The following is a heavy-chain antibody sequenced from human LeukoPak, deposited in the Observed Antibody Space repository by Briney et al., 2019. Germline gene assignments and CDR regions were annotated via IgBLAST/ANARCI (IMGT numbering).Heavy chain of an antibody. J-gene: IGHJ4*02. D-gene: IGHD3-16*01. CDR1: GYTFTDYY. V-gene: IGHV1-69-2*01. CDR2: VDPEDGET. CDR3: ATGPRGSQLYPFDY. Sequence: GATVKISCKASGYTFTDYYMHWGQQAPGKGLEGMGRVDPEDGETIYAEKFQGRVTITADTSTDTAYMELSSLRSEDTAVYYCATGPRGSQLYPFDYWGQGTLVTVSS.